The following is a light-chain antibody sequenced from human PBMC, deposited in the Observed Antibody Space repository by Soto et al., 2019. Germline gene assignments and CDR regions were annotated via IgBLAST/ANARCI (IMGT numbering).Light chain of an antibody. Sequence: QSALTQPRSVSGSPGQSVTISCTGTSSDVGAYNYVSWYQQHPGKAPKVMIYDVDQRPSGVPDRFSGSKSGNTASLTISGLQAEDEDDYYCSSYAGSNPIPFGGGTKVTVL. CDR1: SSDVGAYNY. J-gene: IGLJ2*01. V-gene: IGLV2-11*01. CDR2: DVD. CDR3: SSYAGSNPIP.